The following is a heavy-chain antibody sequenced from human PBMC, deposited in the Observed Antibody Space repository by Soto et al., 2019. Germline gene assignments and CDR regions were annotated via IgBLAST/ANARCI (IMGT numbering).Heavy chain of an antibody. CDR1: GYTFTSYD. D-gene: IGHD5-18*01. Sequence: QVQLVQSGAEVKKPGASVKVSCKASGYTFTSYDINWVRQAAGQGLEWMGWMNPNSGNTGYAQKFQGRVTMTRNTSISTAYMELSSLRSEDTAVYYCASTRGYSYGLDYWGQGTLVTVSS. CDR3: ASTRGYSYGLDY. CDR2: MNPNSGNT. J-gene: IGHJ4*02. V-gene: IGHV1-8*01.